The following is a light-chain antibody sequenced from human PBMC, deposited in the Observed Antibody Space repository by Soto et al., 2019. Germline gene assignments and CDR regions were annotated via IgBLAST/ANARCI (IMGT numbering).Light chain of an antibody. V-gene: IGLV2-23*01. CDR2: EGS. J-gene: IGLJ1*01. Sequence: QSALTQPASLSGSPGQSITISCTGTSRDVGSYNLVSWHQQHPGKVPKRMIYEGSKRPSGVSNRFSGSTSGNTASLPISGLQAEDEADYYCCSYAGSSTFYVFGTGTKLTVL. CDR1: SRDVGSYNL. CDR3: CSYAGSSTFYV.